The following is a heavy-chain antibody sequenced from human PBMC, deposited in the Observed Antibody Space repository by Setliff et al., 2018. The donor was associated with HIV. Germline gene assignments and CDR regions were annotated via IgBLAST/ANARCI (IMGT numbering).Heavy chain of an antibody. CDR2: IYHSGSS. J-gene: IGHJ3*02. D-gene: IGHD3-9*01. CDR3: ARRWGDILTGPDAFDI. Sequence: SETLSLTCAVSGYSISSGYYWGWIRQPPGKGLEWIGNIYHSGSSYSNPSLRSRITLSIDTSKNHFSLKLRSLTAADTAVYYCARRWGDILTGPDAFDIWGQGTMVT. V-gene: IGHV4-38-2*01. CDR1: GYSISSGYY.